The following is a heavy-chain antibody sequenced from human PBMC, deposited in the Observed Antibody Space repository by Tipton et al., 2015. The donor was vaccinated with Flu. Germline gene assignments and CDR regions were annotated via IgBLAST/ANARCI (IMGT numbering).Heavy chain of an antibody. V-gene: IGHV4-39*07. J-gene: IGHJ6*02. CDR3: ARDSAAHYGMDV. D-gene: IGHD6-13*01. Sequence: QLVQSGPEVKPSETLSLTCSVSGGSIRSSSDYWGWVRQPPGKGLEWIGSIYYSGSTYYNPSLKSRVTISEDTSKNQFSLKLSSVTAADTAVYYCARDSAAHYGMDVWGQGTTVTVSS. CDR1: GGSIRSSSDY. CDR2: IYYSGST.